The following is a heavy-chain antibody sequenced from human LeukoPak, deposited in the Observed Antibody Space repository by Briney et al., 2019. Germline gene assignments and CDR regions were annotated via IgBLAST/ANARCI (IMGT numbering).Heavy chain of an antibody. CDR3: VRRAAYYFDY. CDR2: IYSGGNT. D-gene: IGHD2-15*01. Sequence: GGSLRLSCAASGFTVSSNYMSWVRQAPGKGLEWVSVIYSGGNTYYAASVQGRFTISRDNSKNTLYLQMSSLRPEDTAVYYCVRRAAYYFDYWGQGTLVTVSS. CDR1: GFTVSSNY. V-gene: IGHV3-53*05. J-gene: IGHJ4*02.